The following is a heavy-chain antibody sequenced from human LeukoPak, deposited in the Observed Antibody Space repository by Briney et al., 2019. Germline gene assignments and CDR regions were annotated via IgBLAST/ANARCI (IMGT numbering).Heavy chain of an antibody. CDR2: IYNSGTT. CDR1: GGSFSSGSFY. D-gene: IGHD3-9*01. CDR3: ARTTGRYLQFDP. J-gene: IGHJ5*02. V-gene: IGHV4-61*01. Sequence: SETLSLTCTVSGGSFSSGSFYWSWIRQSPGKGLEWIGLESIGYIYNSGTTNYNPSLKSRVTISVDTSKNQFSLKLTSVTAADTAIYYCARTTGRYLQFDPWGQGTLVTVSS.